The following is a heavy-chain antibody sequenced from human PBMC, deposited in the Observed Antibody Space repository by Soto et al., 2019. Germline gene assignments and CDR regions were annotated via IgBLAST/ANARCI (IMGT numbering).Heavy chain of an antibody. V-gene: IGHV1-18*01. D-gene: IGHD6-6*01. Sequence: ASVKVSCKASGYTFTSYGISWVRQAPGQGLEWMGWISAYNGNTNYAQKLQGRVTMTTDTSTSTAYMELRSLRSDDTAVYYCARDTEYSSSPYYYYGMDVWGQGTTVTVSS. CDR1: GYTFTSYG. CDR3: ARDTEYSSSPYYYYGMDV. CDR2: ISAYNGNT. J-gene: IGHJ6*02.